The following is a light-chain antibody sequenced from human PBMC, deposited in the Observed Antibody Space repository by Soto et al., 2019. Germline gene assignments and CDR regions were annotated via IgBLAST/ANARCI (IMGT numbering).Light chain of an antibody. Sequence: AIQMTQSPSSLSASVGDRVTITCRASQGIRNDLGWYQQKQGKAPKLLIYAASSLQSGIPSRFSGTGSGTDFTLTISSLQPEDFATYYCLQDDSYPLTFGGGTKVEIK. CDR1: QGIRND. J-gene: IGKJ4*01. CDR3: LQDDSYPLT. CDR2: AAS. V-gene: IGKV1-6*01.